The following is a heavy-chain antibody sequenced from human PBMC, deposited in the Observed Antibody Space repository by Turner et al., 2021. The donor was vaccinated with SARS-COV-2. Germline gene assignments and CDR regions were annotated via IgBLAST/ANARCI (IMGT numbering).Heavy chain of an antibody. CDR1: GFPISSYG. CDR3: AKVVSPYCSCGNCYSSPAGY. CDR2: ISYDGSNK. D-gene: IGHD2-15*01. V-gene: IGHV3-30*18. Sequence: QVPLVESGGSVVQPGRSLRLSCAACGFPISSYGMHWVLQAPGKGLEWVAVISYDGSNKYYADSVKGRFTISRDNSKNTLYLQMISLRAEDTAVYYCAKVVSPYCSCGNCYSSPAGYWGQGTLVTVSS. J-gene: IGHJ4*02.